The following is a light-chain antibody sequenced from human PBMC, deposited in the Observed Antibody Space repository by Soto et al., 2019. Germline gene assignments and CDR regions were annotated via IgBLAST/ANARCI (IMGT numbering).Light chain of an antibody. J-gene: IGKJ1*01. V-gene: IGKV3D-15*01. Sequence: EIVLTQSPGTLSLSPGERATLSCRASQSVSSYLAWYQQKPGQPPRLLIYGTSNRAAGIPDRFSGSRSGTEFTLTITSLQSEDFAVYYCLQYDYWPRTFGQGTKVDSK. CDR1: QSVSSY. CDR2: GTS. CDR3: LQYDYWPRT.